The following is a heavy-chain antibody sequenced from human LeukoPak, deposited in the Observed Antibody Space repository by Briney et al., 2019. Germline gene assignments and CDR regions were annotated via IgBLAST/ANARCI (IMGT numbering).Heavy chain of an antibody. CDR1: GLSFSTFA. CDR2: IRGNRET. D-gene: IGHD3-16*01. V-gene: IGHV3-23*01. Sequence: PGGSLRLSCAASGLSFSTFAMSWVRRGPAGGLEWVSSIRGNRETFSADSVKGRFTLSSDSSRNTVYLQLNNLRVEDTAIYSCARASWVSSTDAVRWGQGTLVTVPS. J-gene: IGHJ4*02. CDR3: ARASWVSSTDAVR.